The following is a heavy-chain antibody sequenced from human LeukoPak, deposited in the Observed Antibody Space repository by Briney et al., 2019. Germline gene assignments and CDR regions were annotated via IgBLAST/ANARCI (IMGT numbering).Heavy chain of an antibody. CDR3: AMTYGDFSWFDP. Sequence: HGESLKISCKGSRYSFTSYWIGWVRQMPGKGLEWMGIIYPGDSDTRYSPSFQGHVTISADTSVNTAYLQWSSLKASDTAMYYCAMTYGDFSWFDPWGQGTLVTVSS. CDR2: IYPGDSDT. D-gene: IGHD4-17*01. CDR1: RYSFTSYW. V-gene: IGHV5-51*01. J-gene: IGHJ5*02.